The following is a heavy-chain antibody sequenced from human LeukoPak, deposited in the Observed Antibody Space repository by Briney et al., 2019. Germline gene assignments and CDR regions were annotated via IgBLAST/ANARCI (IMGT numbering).Heavy chain of an antibody. CDR1: GYTFTGYY. Sequence: ASVKVSCKASGYTFTGYYMHWVRQAPGQGLEWMGWISAYDGNTNYAQKLQGRVTMTTDTSTSTAYMELRSLRSDDTAVYYCARDGLGGRAMVTEPDYWGQGTLVTVSS. CDR3: ARDGLGGRAMVTEPDY. CDR2: ISAYDGNT. D-gene: IGHD5-18*01. V-gene: IGHV1-18*04. J-gene: IGHJ4*02.